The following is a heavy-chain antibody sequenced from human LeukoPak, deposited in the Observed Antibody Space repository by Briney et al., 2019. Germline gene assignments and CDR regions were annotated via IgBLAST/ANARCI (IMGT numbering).Heavy chain of an antibody. Sequence: GGSLRLSCAASGFTFSSYAMSWVRQAPGKGLEWVSAISSSGGSTYYADSVKGWFTISRDNSKNTLYLQMNSLRAEDTAVYYCAKDNEITYYDILTGLWYFDYWGQGTLVTVSS. CDR2: ISSSGGST. CDR1: GFTFSSYA. V-gene: IGHV3-23*01. J-gene: IGHJ4*02. CDR3: AKDNEITYYDILTGLWYFDY. D-gene: IGHD3-9*01.